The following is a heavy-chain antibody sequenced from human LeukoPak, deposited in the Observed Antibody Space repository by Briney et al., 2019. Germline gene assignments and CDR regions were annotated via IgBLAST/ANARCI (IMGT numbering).Heavy chain of an antibody. CDR2: IYYSGST. D-gene: IGHD1-1*01. CDR3: ARTRNGRYFDL. Sequence: SETLSLTCTVSGGSISSYYWSWIRQPPGKGLEWIGYIYYSGSTNYNPSLKSRVTISVDTSKNQFSLKLSSVTAADTAVYYCARTRNGRYFDLWGRGTLVTVSP. J-gene: IGHJ2*01. V-gene: IGHV4-59*01. CDR1: GGSISSYY.